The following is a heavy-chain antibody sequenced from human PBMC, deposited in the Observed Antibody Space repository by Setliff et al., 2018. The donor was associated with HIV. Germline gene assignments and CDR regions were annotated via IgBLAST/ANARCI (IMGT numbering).Heavy chain of an antibody. CDR3: AKQYSMYYYYYMDV. J-gene: IGHJ6*03. CDR1: GFTFSNAW. Sequence: AGGSLRLSCAASGFTFSNAWMSWVRQAPGKGLEWVGRIKSKTDGGTTDYAAPVKGRFTISRDDSKNTLYLQMNSLRAEDTAVYYCAKQYSMYYYYYMDVWGKGTTVTVSS. D-gene: IGHD6-6*01. V-gene: IGHV3-15*01. CDR2: IKSKTDGGTT.